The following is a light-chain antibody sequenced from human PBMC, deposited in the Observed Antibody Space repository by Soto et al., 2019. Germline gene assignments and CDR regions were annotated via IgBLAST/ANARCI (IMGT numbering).Light chain of an antibody. Sequence: DIRMTQSPSSLSASVGERVTITCRASQSISVFLNWYQQRPGKAPRLLIFGASSLQSGVPSRFSGSGSGTDFTLAISSLQPEDVATYYCQETYGTPYTFGQVTTLQI. J-gene: IGKJ2*01. CDR1: QSISVF. CDR3: QETYGTPYT. V-gene: IGKV1-39*01. CDR2: GAS.